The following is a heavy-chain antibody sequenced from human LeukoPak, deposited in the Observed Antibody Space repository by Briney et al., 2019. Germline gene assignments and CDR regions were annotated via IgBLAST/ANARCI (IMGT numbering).Heavy chain of an antibody. D-gene: IGHD3-10*01. CDR2: IYSGGST. Sequence: QPGGSLRLSCATSGFTVSSSYMSWVRQAPGKGLEWVSVIYSGGSTYYADSVKGRFTISRDISKNTLFLQMNSLRAEDTAVYYCARGPMVRGLGYWGQGTLVTVSS. V-gene: IGHV3-66*01. CDR3: ARGPMVRGLGY. J-gene: IGHJ4*02. CDR1: GFTVSSSY.